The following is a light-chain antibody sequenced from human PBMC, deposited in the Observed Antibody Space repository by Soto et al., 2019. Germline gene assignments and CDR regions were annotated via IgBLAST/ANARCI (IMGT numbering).Light chain of an antibody. V-gene: IGLV2-8*01. Sequence: QSALTQPPSASGSPGQSVTISCTGTSSDLGTYDYVSWYQQHPGKAPKLMIYEVTKRPSGVPNRFSGSKSGNTASLTVSGLQYEDDADYYCSSYEGNSSSVIFGGGTKLTVL. CDR1: SSDLGTYDY. CDR2: EVT. CDR3: SSYEGNSSSVI. J-gene: IGLJ2*01.